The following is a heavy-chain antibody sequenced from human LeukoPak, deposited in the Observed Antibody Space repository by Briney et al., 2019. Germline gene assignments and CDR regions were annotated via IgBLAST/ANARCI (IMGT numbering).Heavy chain of an antibody. D-gene: IGHD2-2*01. Sequence: ASVKVSCKASGYTFTGYYMHWVRQAPGQGLEWMGRINPNSGGTNYAQKFQGRVTMTRDTSISTAYMELSRLRSDDTAVYYCARGRCRSTSCKTHLDYWGQGTLVTVSS. CDR3: ARGRCRSTSCKTHLDY. J-gene: IGHJ4*02. CDR2: INPNSGGT. CDR1: GYTFTGYY. V-gene: IGHV1-2*06.